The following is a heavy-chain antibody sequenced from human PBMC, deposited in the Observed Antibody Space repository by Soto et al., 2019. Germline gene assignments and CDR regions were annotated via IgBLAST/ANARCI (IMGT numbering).Heavy chain of an antibody. CDR1: GGSISSGGHY. Sequence: SETLSLTCTVSGGSISSGGHYWNWIRQHPGKGLEWIGYIYPSGSAYYNPSLKSRVTISVDTSKNQFSLKLSSVTAAETAVYYCARRYYYDRSGYYYFDYWGQGTLVTVSS. D-gene: IGHD3-22*01. CDR2: IYPSGSA. J-gene: IGHJ4*02. V-gene: IGHV4-31*03. CDR3: ARRYYYDRSGYYYFDY.